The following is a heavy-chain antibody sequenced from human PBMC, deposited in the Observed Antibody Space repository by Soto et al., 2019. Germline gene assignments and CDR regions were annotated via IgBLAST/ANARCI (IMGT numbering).Heavy chain of an antibody. CDR3: ATHLWFGEFNYYYYGMDV. J-gene: IGHJ6*02. CDR1: GYTFTSYD. CDR2: INPNSGNT. D-gene: IGHD3-10*01. Sequence: ASVKVSCKASGYTFTSYDINWVRQATGQGLEWMGWINPNSGNTGYAQKFQGRVTMTRNTSISTAYMELSSLRSEDTAVYYCATHLWFGEFNYYYYGMDVWGQGTKVTVSS. V-gene: IGHV1-8*01.